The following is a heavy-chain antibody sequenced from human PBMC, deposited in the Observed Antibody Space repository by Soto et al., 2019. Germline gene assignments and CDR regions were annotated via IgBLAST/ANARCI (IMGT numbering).Heavy chain of an antibody. D-gene: IGHD6-19*01. J-gene: IGHJ5*02. CDR1: GYTFTSYG. Sequence: ASVKVSCKASGYTFTSYGISWVRQAPGQGLERMGWISAYNGNTNYAQKLQGRVTMTTDTSTSTAYMELRSLRSDDTAVYYCARDHPARIAVTAGWFDPWCHGNLVTVS. V-gene: IGHV1-18*01. CDR3: ARDHPARIAVTAGWFDP. CDR2: ISAYNGNT.